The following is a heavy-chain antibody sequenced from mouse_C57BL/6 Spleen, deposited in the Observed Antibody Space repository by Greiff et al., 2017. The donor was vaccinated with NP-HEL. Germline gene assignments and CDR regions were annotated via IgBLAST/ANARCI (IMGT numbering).Heavy chain of an antibody. CDR2: IDPSASYT. CDR3: ARSDSSGYWYFDV. J-gene: IGHJ1*03. CDR1: GYTFPSYW. V-gene: IGHV1-69*01. Sequence: QVQLQQPGAELVMPGASVKLSCKASGYTFPSYWMHWVQQRPGQGLAWIGEIDPSASYTNYNQKFKGKSTLTVDKSSSTAYMQVSSLTSEDSAVYYCARSDSSGYWYFDVWGTGTTVTVSS. D-gene: IGHD3-2*02.